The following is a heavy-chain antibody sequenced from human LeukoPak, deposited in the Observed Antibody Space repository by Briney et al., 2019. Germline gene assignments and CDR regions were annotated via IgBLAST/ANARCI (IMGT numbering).Heavy chain of an antibody. CDR1: GFTFSSYE. Sequence: PGGSLRLSCAASGFTFSSYEMNWVRQAPGKGLEWVSYISSSGSTIYYADSVKGRFTISRDNSKNTLYLQMTSLRAEDTAVYYCAKDQVWIVVGSFDYWGQGTLVTVSS. V-gene: IGHV3-48*03. CDR2: ISSSGSTI. J-gene: IGHJ4*02. CDR3: AKDQVWIVVGSFDY. D-gene: IGHD3-22*01.